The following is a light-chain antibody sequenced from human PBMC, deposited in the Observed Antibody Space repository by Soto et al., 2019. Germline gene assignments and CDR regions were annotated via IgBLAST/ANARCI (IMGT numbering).Light chain of an antibody. J-gene: IGKJ2*01. CDR1: QSVSSH. CDR2: AAS. V-gene: IGKV1-39*01. Sequence: DIQMTQSPSSLSASVGDRVTIICRASQSVSSHLNWYQHRPGKAPKLLIYAASSLQNGVPSRFSGSGSGTDFALTINSLQPEDFATYYCLQTYSTLMYTFGQGTKLEIK. CDR3: LQTYSTLMYT.